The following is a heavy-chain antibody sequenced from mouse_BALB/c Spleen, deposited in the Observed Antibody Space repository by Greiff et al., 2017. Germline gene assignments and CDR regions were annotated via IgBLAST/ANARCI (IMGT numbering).Heavy chain of an antibody. CDR1: GFSLTSYD. CDR3: VRWGYPAWFAY. Sequence: VQGVESGPGLVAPSQSLSITCTVSGFSLTSYDISWIRQPPGKGLEWLGVIWTGGGTNYNSAFMSRLSISKDNSKSQVFLKMNSLQTDDTAIYYCVRWGYPAWFAYWGQGTLVTVSA. CDR2: IWTGGGT. J-gene: IGHJ3*01. V-gene: IGHV2-9-2*01. D-gene: IGHD2-2*01.